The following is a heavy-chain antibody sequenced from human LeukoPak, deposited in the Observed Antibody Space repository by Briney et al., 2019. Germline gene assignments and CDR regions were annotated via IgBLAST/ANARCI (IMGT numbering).Heavy chain of an antibody. CDR3: ARDLN. J-gene: IGHJ4*02. CDR1: GFTFSDYS. CDR2: IGGSGSYI. Sequence: SGGSLRLSCAASGFTFSDYSMNWVRQAPGKGLEWISSIGGSGSYIYYADSVKGRFTISRDNARKSLYLQMSSLTTEDTAVYYCARDLNWGRGTLVTVSS. V-gene: IGHV3-21*01.